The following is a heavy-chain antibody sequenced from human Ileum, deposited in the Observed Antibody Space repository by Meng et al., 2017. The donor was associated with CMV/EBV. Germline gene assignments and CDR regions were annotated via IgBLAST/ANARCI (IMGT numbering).Heavy chain of an antibody. J-gene: IGHJ6*02. Sequence: SETLSLTCTVSGDSGSSSSYYWSCIRQAPGKGLEWIGYIYYTGSTKYNPSLKSRVTISVDTSKNHFSLKLSSVTAADTAVYYCARGTWYYYYGMDVWGQGTTVTVSS. CDR2: IYYTGST. CDR1: GDSGSSSSYY. V-gene: IGHV4-61*03. CDR3: ARGTWYYYYGMDV. D-gene: IGHD1-14*01.